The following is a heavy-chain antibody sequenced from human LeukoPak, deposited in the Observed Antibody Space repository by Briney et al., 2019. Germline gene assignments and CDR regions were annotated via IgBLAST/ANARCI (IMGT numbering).Heavy chain of an antibody. V-gene: IGHV4-39*01. D-gene: IGHD5-18*01. J-gene: IGHJ5*02. CDR2: IYYSGIT. Sequence: SETLSLTCTVSGGSIISNHFWGWIRQPPGKGLEWIGSIYYSGITYYNTSLKSRVTMAVDTSKNQISLHLSSVTAADTAVYYCARRTVDTSLVTWLDPWGQGTLVVVS. CDR3: ARRTVDTSLVTWLDP. CDR1: GGSIISNHF.